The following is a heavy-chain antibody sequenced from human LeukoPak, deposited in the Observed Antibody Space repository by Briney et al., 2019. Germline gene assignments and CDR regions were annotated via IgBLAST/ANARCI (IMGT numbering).Heavy chain of an antibody. CDR1: GGSFSGHY. V-gene: IGHV4-34*01. CDR3: ARDKAPGGKRWFDP. J-gene: IGHJ5*02. D-gene: IGHD4-23*01. Sequence: SETLSLTCAVYGGSFSGHYWTWIRQPPGKGLEWIGDINHSGSTNNNPSLKSRVTISRDTSKNQFSLRLSSVTAADAAVYHCARDKAPGGKRWFDPWGQGTLVIVSS. CDR2: INHSGST.